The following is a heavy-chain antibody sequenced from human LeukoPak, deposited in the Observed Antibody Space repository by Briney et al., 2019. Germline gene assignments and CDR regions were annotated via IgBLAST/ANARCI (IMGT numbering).Heavy chain of an antibody. D-gene: IGHD3-22*01. CDR2: MNPNSGNT. V-gene: IGHV1-8*01. CDR1: GYTFTSYD. CDR3: ARVGYDGSGYYLHDY. Sequence: ASVKVPCKASGYTFTSYDINWVRQATGQGLEWMGWMNPNSGNTGSAQKFQGRVSMTRNTPISTAYMELSSLRSEDTAVYYCARVGYDGSGYYLHDYWGQGTLVTVSS. J-gene: IGHJ4*02.